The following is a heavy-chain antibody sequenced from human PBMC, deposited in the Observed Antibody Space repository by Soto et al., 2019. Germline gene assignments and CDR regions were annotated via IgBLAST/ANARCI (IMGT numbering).Heavy chain of an antibody. CDR1: GGTFSSYA. CDR3: ARGPSYYYGSSGCGR. CDR2: IIPIFGTA. V-gene: IGHV1-69*13. J-gene: IGHJ4*02. Sequence: SVKVSCKASGGTFSSYAISWVRQAPRQGLEWMGGIIPIFGTANYAQKFQGRVTITADESTSTAYMELSSLRSEDTAVYYCARGPSYYYGSSGCGRWGQGTLGTVSS. D-gene: IGHD3-22*01.